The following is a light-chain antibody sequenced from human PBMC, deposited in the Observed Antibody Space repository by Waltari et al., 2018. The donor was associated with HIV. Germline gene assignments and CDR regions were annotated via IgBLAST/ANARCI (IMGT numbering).Light chain of an antibody. CDR2: QDS. J-gene: IGLJ3*02. CDR1: KLGDKY. V-gene: IGLV3-1*01. Sequence: SYELTQPPSMSVSPGQTASITCSGDKLGDKYVCWYQHMPGQSPVMVIYQDSERPAGVPDRFSGSKSGTSASLAITGVQAEDEAVDYCQSYDSSLSEGVFGGGTKLAVL. CDR3: QSYDSSLSEGV.